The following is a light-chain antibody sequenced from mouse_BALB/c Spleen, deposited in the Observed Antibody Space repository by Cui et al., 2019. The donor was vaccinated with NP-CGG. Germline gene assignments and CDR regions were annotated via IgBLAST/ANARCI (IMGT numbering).Light chain of an antibody. V-gene: IGLV1*01. Sequence: QAVVPPLSAPTTSPGETVTLTCRSSTGAVTTSNYANWVQEKPDHLFTGLIGGTKNRAPGVPARFSGSLIGDKAALTITGAQTEDEAIYFCALWYSNHWVFGGGTKLSVL. J-gene: IGLJ1*01. CDR2: GTK. CDR3: ALWYSNHWV. CDR1: TGAVTTSNY.